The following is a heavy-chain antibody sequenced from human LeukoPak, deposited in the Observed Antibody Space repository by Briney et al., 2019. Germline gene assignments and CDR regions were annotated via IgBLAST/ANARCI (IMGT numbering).Heavy chain of an antibody. CDR2: ISHDGSNK. D-gene: IGHD2-2*01. J-gene: IGHJ4*02. Sequence: GGSLRLSCAASGFTFSSYAMHWVRQAPGKGLEWVAVISHDGSNKYYADSVKGRFTISRDNSKNTLYLQMNSLRAEDTAVYYCARDQKELGYCSSTSCFTTYFDYWGQGTLVTVSS. CDR3: ARDQKELGYCSSTSCFTTYFDY. V-gene: IGHV3-30-3*01. CDR1: GFTFSSYA.